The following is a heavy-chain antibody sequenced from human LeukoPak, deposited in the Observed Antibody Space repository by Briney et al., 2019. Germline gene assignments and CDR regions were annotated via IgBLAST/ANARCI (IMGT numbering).Heavy chain of an antibody. CDR1: GFTFSTYT. CDR2: ISSNGGST. J-gene: IGHJ2*01. CDR3: ASSPPTGTTWYFDL. V-gene: IGHV3-64*01. D-gene: IGHD1-7*01. Sequence: GGSLRLSCAASGFTFSTYTMHWVRQAPGKGLEYVSTISSNGGSTYYANSVKGRFTISRDNSKNTLYLQMGSLRAEDMAVYYCASSPPTGTTWYFDLWGRGTLVTVSS.